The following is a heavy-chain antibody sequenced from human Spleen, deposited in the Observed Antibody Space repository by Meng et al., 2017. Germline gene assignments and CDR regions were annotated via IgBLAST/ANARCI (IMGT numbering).Heavy chain of an antibody. J-gene: IGHJ1*01. CDR2: INPKSGDT. D-gene: IGHD6-13*01. V-gene: IGHV1-2*06. CDR3: ARERVQIWEQQLGHFQH. CDR1: GYNFPDYY. Sequence: VQRVQSGAEGKTPGASVKVSCKPSGYNFPDYYILWVRRAPGQGLEWMGRINPKSGDTHYAQKFQARVTMTGDTSISTAYMELRGLRSDDTAMYYCARERVQIWEQQLGHFQHWGQGTLVTGSS.